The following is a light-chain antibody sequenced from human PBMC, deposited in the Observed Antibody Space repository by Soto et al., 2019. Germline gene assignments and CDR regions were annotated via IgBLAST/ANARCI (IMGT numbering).Light chain of an antibody. CDR1: SSDVGDNY. Sequence: QSALAQPPSASGSPGQSVTISCTGTSSDVGDNYVSWYQQHLGKAPKLIIYGNHQRLSGVPDRFSGSKSGTSASLAISGLQSGDEAQYYCATWDDSLNGYGVFGGGTKLTVL. V-gene: IGLV2-8*01. J-gene: IGLJ3*02. CDR2: GNH. CDR3: ATWDDSLNGYGV.